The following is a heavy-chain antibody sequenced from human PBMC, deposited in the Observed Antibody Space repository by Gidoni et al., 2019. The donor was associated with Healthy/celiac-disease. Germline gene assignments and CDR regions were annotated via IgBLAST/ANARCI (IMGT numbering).Heavy chain of an antibody. J-gene: IGHJ6*02. CDR1: GFTFSSYA. Sequence: EVQRLESGGGLVQPGGSLRRYCAASGFTFSSYALSWVRQAPGKGLEWVSAISGSGGSTYYADSVKGRFTISRDNSKNTLYLQMNSLRAEDTAVYYCANGGRGYYYGMDVWGQGTTVTVSS. D-gene: IGHD1-26*01. V-gene: IGHV3-23*01. CDR3: ANGGRGYYYGMDV. CDR2: ISGSGGST.